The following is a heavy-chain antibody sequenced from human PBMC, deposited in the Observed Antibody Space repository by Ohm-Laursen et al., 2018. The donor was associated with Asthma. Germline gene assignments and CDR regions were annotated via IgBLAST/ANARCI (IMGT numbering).Heavy chain of an antibody. CDR3: ARGLMITFGGVIASPFGY. CDR1: GFTFSDYY. Sequence: PLRLSCAASGFTFSDYYMSWIRQAPGKGLEWVSYISSSGSTIYYADSVKGRFTISRDNAKNSLYLQMNSLRAEDTAVYYCARGLMITFGGVIASPFGYWGQGTLVTVSS. CDR2: ISSSGSTI. J-gene: IGHJ4*02. D-gene: IGHD3-16*02. V-gene: IGHV3-11*01.